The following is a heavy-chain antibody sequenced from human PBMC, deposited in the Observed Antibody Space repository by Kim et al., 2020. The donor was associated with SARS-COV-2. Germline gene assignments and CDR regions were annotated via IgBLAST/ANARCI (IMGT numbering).Heavy chain of an antibody. CDR1: GFSFGTYW. CDR3: YRCRDAVSRPGTDV. Sequence: GGSLRLSCTASGFSFGTYWMVWVRQVPGKGLVWVCCIRGDGSSRTYEDSVTGKFRVTRASTKNMMFLQMKSKSVNATAIYDCYRCRDAVSRPGTDVCGQ. CDR2: IRGDGSSR. D-gene: IGHD2-8*01. V-gene: IGHV3-74*03. J-gene: IGHJ6*01.